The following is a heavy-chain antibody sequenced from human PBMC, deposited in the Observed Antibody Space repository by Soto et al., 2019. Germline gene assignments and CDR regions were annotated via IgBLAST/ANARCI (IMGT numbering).Heavy chain of an antibody. J-gene: IGHJ6*02. Sequence: SETLSLTCTVSGRSVSSGSYYWSWIRQPPGTGLERIGYIYYSGSTNYNPSLKSRVTISVDTSKNQFSLKLSSVTAADTAVYYCASSPHGSFYYYGMDVWGQGTTVTVSS. V-gene: IGHV4-61*01. D-gene: IGHD3-10*01. CDR1: GRSVSSGSYY. CDR3: ASSPHGSFYYYGMDV. CDR2: IYYSGST.